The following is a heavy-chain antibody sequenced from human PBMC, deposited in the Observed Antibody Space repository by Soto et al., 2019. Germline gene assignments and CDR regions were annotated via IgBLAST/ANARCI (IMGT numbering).Heavy chain of an antibody. V-gene: IGHV1-69*01. CDR1: GGTLNKHA. D-gene: IGHD5-12*01. Sequence: QVQLVQSGAEVKKPGSSVQVSCKASGGTLNKHAITWVRRAPGEGLEWLGGIIPMFGIPNYSQKFQGRVTITAGDSTNTSHMELNILTSDDTSVYYCERRFIQGYVGNHDAFDMWCQGTMVTVSS. J-gene: IGHJ3*02. CDR3: ERRFIQGYVGNHDAFDM. CDR2: IIPMFGIP.